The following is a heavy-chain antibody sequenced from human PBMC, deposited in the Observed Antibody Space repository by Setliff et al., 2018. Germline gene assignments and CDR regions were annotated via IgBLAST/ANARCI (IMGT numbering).Heavy chain of an antibody. Sequence: PSETLSLTCIVAGDSISNTGYYWGWIRQPPGKGLEWIGRIYNGGTTNYNPSLKSRVTISADTSNNSFSLNLFSVTAADTAVYYCAGRDYSGGDSWGHGTLVTVSS. D-gene: IGHD4-4*01. CDR3: AGRDYSGGDS. CDR1: GDSISNTGYY. CDR2: IYNGGTT. J-gene: IGHJ5*01. V-gene: IGHV4-39*02.